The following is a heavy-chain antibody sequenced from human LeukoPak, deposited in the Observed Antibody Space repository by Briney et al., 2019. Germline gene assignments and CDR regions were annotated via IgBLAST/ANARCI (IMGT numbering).Heavy chain of an antibody. J-gene: IGHJ3*02. CDR3: ARNQKGASDAFDI. V-gene: IGHV3-7*01. Sequence: GGSLRLSCAASGFTFNYYWMSWVRQAPGKGLEWVANIKQDGSEKRYVDSMKGRFTISRDNANNSLYLHMNSLRVECTAIYYCARNQKGASDAFDIWGLGTMVTVSS. CDR2: IKQDGSEK. CDR1: GFTFNYYW.